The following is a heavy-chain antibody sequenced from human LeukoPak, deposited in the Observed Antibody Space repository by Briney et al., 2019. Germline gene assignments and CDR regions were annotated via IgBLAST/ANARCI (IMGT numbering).Heavy chain of an antibody. V-gene: IGHV3-23*01. D-gene: IGHD4-11*01. CDR1: GFTFSNYG. CDR3: AKAKSYYSNYDY. J-gene: IGHJ4*02. Sequence: GGSLRLSCAASGFTFSNYGMSWVRQAPGKGLEWVSVISGSGANTYYADSVKGRFTISRDNSKNTLYPQVNSLRAEDTAVYYCAKAKSYYSNYDYWGQGTLVTVSS. CDR2: ISGSGANT.